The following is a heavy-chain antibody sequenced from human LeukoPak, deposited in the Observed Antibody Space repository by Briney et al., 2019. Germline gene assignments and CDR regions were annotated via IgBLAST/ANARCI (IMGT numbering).Heavy chain of an antibody. CDR3: ARDFSDFWSGPTTYYFDY. V-gene: IGHV1-46*01. D-gene: IGHD3-3*01. Sequence: ASVKVSCKASGYTFTSYYMHWVRQAPGQGLEWMGIINPSGGSTSYAQKFQGRVTMTRDMSTSTVYMELSSLRSEDTAVYYCARDFSDFWSGPTTYYFDYWGQGTLVTVSS. CDR2: INPSGGST. CDR1: GYTFTSYY. J-gene: IGHJ4*02.